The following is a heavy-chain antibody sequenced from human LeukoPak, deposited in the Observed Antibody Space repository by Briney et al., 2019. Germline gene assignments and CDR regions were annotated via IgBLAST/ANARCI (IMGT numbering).Heavy chain of an antibody. CDR2: ISYDGSNK. Sequence: GGSLRLSCAASGFTFSSYGMHWVRQAPGKGLEWVAVISYDGSNKYYADSVKGRFTISRDNSKNTLYLQMNSLRAEDTAVYYCAKPPNYFDYWGQGTLVTVSS. J-gene: IGHJ4*02. CDR3: AKPPNYFDY. V-gene: IGHV3-30*18. CDR1: GFTFSSYG.